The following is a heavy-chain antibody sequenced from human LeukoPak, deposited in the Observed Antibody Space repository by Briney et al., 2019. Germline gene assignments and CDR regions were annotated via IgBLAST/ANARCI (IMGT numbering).Heavy chain of an antibody. Sequence: GGSLRLSCAASGFTFDDYAMSWVRQAPGKGLEWVSAISGSGGSTYYADSVKGRFTISRDNSKNTLYLQMNSLRAEDTAVYYCAKSVQLLWFGESSPGYWGQGTLVTVSS. V-gene: IGHV3-23*01. D-gene: IGHD3-10*01. CDR3: AKSVQLLWFGESSPGY. CDR2: ISGSGGST. J-gene: IGHJ4*02. CDR1: GFTFDDYA.